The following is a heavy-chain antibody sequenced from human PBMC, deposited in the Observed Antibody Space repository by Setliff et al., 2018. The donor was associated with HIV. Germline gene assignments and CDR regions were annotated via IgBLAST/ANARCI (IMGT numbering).Heavy chain of an antibody. CDR2: VHHSGRTT. CDR3: ARDSEPMSGTWYDY. V-gene: IGHV4-34*01. Sequence: SETLSLTCAVYGGPFSGYYWGWIRQSPGKGLEWIGEVHHSGRTTNYNPSLKSRVTMSVDTSKNQFSLKLTSVTAADTGTYYCARDSEPMSGTWYDYLGQGTLVTVSS. CDR1: GGPFSGYY. D-gene: IGHD1-1*01. J-gene: IGHJ4*02.